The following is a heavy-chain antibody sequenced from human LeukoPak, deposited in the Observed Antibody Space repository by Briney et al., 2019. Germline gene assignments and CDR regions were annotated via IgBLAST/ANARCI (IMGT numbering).Heavy chain of an antibody. CDR1: GYTFTSYD. D-gene: IGHD6-19*01. Sequence: ASVKVSCKASGYTFTSYDINWVRQATGQGLEWMGWMNPNSGNTGYAQKFQGRVTITRNTSISTAYMELSSLKSEDTAVYYCARGSLAGLLNWFDPWGPGTLVTVTS. CDR3: ARGSLAGLLNWFDP. J-gene: IGHJ5*02. V-gene: IGHV1-8*03. CDR2: MNPNSGNT.